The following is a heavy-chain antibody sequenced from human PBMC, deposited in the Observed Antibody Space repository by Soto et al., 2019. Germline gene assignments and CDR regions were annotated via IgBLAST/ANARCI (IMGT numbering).Heavy chain of an antibody. D-gene: IGHD6-13*01. J-gene: IGHJ4*02. CDR3: ARADHSTGYSSSWYRGGY. CDR2: ISAYNGNT. Sequence: QVQLVQSGAEVKKPGASVKVSCKASGYTFTSYGISWVRQAPGQGLEWMGWISAYNGNTNYAQKLQGRVTMTTDTSTRTAYMELRSLRSDDTAVYYCARADHSTGYSSSWYRGGYWGQGTLVTVSS. V-gene: IGHV1-18*01. CDR1: GYTFTSYG.